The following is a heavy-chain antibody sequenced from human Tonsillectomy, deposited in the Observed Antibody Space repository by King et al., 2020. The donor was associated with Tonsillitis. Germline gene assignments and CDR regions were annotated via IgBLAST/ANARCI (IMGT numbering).Heavy chain of an antibody. D-gene: IGHD5-24*01. CDR3: AREDGDADAFDI. Sequence: VQLVESGGGLVQPGGSLRLSCSASGFTFSSYEMNWVRQAQWKGREWVSFISSRGRTIYYGDSVKGRFTISRDNAKNSLYLQMNTLRAEDTAIYYCAREDGDADAFDIWGQGTMVTVSS. CDR2: ISSRGRTI. CDR1: GFTFSSYE. J-gene: IGHJ3*02. V-gene: IGHV3-48*03.